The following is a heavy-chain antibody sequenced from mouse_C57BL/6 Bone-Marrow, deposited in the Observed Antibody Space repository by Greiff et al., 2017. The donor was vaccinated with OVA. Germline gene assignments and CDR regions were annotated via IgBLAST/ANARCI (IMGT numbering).Heavy chain of an antibody. V-gene: IGHV3-6*01. D-gene: IGHD1-1*01. Sequence: EVKLLESGPGLVKPSQSLSLTCSVTGYSITSGYYWNWIRQFPGNKLEWMGYISYDGSNNYNPSLKNRIPITRDTSKNQFFLKLNSVTTEDTATYYCASYYYGSSYETYWGQGTLVTVSA. J-gene: IGHJ3*01. CDR3: ASYYYGSSYETY. CDR2: ISYDGSN. CDR1: GYSITSGYY.